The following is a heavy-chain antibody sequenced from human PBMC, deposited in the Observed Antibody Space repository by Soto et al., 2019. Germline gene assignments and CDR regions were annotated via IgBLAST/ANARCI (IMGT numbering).Heavy chain of an antibody. CDR3: ARVALVRGIAVAGTSAFDS. CDR2: ISAYNGNT. CDR1: GYTFTSYC. J-gene: IGHJ3*02. Sequence: ASVKVSCKASGYTFTSYCISWVRQAPGQGLEWMGWISAYNGNTNYAQKLQGRVTMTTDTSTSTAYMELRSLRSDDTAVYYCARVALVRGIAVAGTSAFDSWGQGTMVTVSS. V-gene: IGHV1-18*01. D-gene: IGHD6-19*01.